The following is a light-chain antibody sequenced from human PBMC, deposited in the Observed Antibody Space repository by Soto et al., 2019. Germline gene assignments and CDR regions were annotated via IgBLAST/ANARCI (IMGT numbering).Light chain of an antibody. CDR2: GNN. V-gene: IGLV1-40*01. Sequence: QAVVTQPPSVSGAPGQRVTISCTGSSSNIGAGYDVHWYQQVPGTAPKLLIYGNNNRPSGVPDRFSGSKSDTSASLAITGLQAEDEADYYCQSYDSSLSGFVFGTGTKLTVL. CDR1: SSNIGAGYD. J-gene: IGLJ1*01. CDR3: QSYDSSLSGFV.